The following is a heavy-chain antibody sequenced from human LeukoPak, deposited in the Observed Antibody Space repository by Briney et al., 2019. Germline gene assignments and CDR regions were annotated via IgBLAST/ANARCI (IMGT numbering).Heavy chain of an antibody. CDR1: EFAFSTYS. V-gene: IGHV3-48*02. D-gene: IGHD3-10*01. CDR3: ARDRPLSGFDFDF. CDR2: ITDNSNMI. Sequence: GGSLRLSCVASEFAFSTYSMNWVRQAPGKGLEWLSYITDNSNMIYYADSVKGRFTISRDNAKNTLFLEMNHLRDADTAVYYCARDRPLSGFDFDFWGRGTLVTVSS. J-gene: IGHJ4*02.